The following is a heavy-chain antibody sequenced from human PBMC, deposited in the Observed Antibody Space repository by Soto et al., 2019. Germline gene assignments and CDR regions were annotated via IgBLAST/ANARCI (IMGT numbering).Heavy chain of an antibody. CDR3: ATDLNWSGT. CDR1: GFSLSDYW. V-gene: IGHV3-7*03. Sequence: DEQLEESGGELVQPGGSLRLSCVVSGFSLSDYWMTWVRQAPGKGLEFLATINPDASETYYVQSVTGRFTISRDNAKYSLFLQMSNLRVEDTAVYYCATDLNWSGTWGRGTMVTVSS. D-gene: IGHD3-3*01. J-gene: IGHJ3*01. CDR2: INPDASET.